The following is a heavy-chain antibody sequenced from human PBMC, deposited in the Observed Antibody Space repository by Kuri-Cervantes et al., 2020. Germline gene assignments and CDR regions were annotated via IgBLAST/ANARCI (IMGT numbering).Heavy chain of an antibody. CDR1: GDSVSSYTAA. CDR2: TYYRSKWYN. V-gene: IGHV6-1*01. Sequence: SQTLSLTCVISGDSVSSYTAAWNWIRQSPSRGLEWLGRTYYRSKWYNDYAVSVKSRITINPDTSKNQFSLQLNSVTPEDTAVYYCARGGYYDSSAYYYPFDYWGQGTLVTVSS. D-gene: IGHD3-22*01. J-gene: IGHJ4*02. CDR3: ARGGYYDSSAYYYPFDY.